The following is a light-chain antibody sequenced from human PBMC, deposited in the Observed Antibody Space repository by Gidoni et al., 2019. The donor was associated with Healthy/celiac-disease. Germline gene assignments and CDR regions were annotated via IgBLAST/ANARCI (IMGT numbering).Light chain of an antibody. Sequence: QSALTQPASVSGSPGQSITISCTGTSSDVGRYNLSSWYQQHPVKAPNLMIYEVSKRPSGVSNRFSGSKSGNTASLTISGLQAEDEADYYCCSYAGSSTPYVFGTGTKVTVL. V-gene: IGLV2-23*02. CDR1: SSDVGRYNL. J-gene: IGLJ1*01. CDR3: CSYAGSSTPYV. CDR2: EVS.